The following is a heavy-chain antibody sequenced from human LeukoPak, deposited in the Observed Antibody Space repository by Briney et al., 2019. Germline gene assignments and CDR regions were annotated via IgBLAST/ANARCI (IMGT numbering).Heavy chain of an antibody. CDR1: GGSISSYH. J-gene: IGHJ4*02. D-gene: IGHD4-17*01. Sequence: PSETLSLTCTVSGGSISSYHWSWIRKPAGKGLEWIGRIYISGNTNFNPSLKSRLTMSVDTSKNQVSLKMRSVTAADTAVYYCARAGSYRLTTTLWGQGTLVTVSS. CDR2: IYISGNT. CDR3: ARAGSYRLTTTL. V-gene: IGHV4-4*07.